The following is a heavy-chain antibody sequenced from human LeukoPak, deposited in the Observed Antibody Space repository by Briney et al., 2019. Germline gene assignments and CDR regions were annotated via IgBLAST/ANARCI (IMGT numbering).Heavy chain of an antibody. J-gene: IGHJ4*02. V-gene: IGHV3-23*01. CDR3: ARDKVYSSGWYSPYYFDY. D-gene: IGHD6-19*01. Sequence: GGSLRLSCAASGFTFSSYAMSWVRQAPGKGLEWVSAISGSGGFTHYADSVKGRFTISRDNSKNTLYLQMNNLRAGDTAVYYCARDKVYSSGWYSPYYFDYWGQGTLVTVSS. CDR2: ISGSGGFT. CDR1: GFTFSSYA.